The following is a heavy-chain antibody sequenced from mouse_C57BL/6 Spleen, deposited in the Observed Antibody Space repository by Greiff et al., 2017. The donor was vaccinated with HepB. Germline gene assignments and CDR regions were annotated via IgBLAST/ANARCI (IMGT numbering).Heavy chain of an antibody. CDR1: GYSITSGYY. V-gene: IGHV3-6*01. CDR3: ARELDY. J-gene: IGHJ2*01. Sequence: DVQLVESGPGLVKPSQSLSLTYSVTGYSITSGYYWNWIRQFPGNKLEWMGYISYDGSNNYNPSLKNRISITRDTSKNQFFLKLNSVTTEDTATYYCARELDYWGQGTTLTVSS. CDR2: ISYDGSN.